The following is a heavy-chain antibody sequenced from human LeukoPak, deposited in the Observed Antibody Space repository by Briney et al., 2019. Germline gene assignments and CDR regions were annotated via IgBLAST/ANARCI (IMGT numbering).Heavy chain of an antibody. CDR2: IYYGGST. CDR3: ATDRIAARQGGFDY. Sequence: SETLSLTCTVSGGSFSSSSYYWGWIRQPPGQGLEWIGSIYYGGSTYYNPSLKSRVTISVDRSKNQFSLKLSSVTAADTAVYYCATDRIAARQGGFDYWGQGTLVTVSS. J-gene: IGHJ4*02. CDR1: GGSFSSSSYY. V-gene: IGHV4-39*07. D-gene: IGHD6-6*01.